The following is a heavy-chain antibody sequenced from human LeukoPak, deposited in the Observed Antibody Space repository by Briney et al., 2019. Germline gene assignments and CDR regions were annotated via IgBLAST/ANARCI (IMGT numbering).Heavy chain of an antibody. J-gene: IGHJ5*02. Sequence: PGRSLRLSCAAPGFTFSSYGMHWVRQAPGKGLEWVAVIWYDGSNKYYADSVKGRFTISRDNSKNTLYLQMNSLRAEDTAVYYCAKESGSGWYKEGRWFDPWGQGTLVTVSS. CDR1: GFTFSSYG. CDR2: IWYDGSNK. CDR3: AKESGSGWYKEGRWFDP. D-gene: IGHD6-19*01. V-gene: IGHV3-33*06.